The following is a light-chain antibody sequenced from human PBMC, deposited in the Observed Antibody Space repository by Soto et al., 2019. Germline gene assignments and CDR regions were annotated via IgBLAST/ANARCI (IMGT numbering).Light chain of an antibody. V-gene: IGLV2-14*03. CDR2: DVS. CDR1: SSDVGGYKY. CDR3: SSYSTNNPGL. J-gene: IGLJ3*02. Sequence: QSALTQPASVSGSPGQSITVSCTGTSSDVGGYKYVSWYQQHPGRAPQLIIYDVSERPSGISNRFSGSKSGNTASLTISGLQAEDEADYYCSSYSTNNPGLFGGGTQLTVL.